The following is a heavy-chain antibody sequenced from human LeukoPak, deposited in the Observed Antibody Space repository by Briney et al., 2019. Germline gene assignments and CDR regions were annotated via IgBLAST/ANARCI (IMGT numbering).Heavy chain of an antibody. V-gene: IGHV3-23*01. CDR3: AKGSDRYSSGSAVDY. Sequence: GGSLRLSCAASGFTFSNYAMNWVRQAPGKGLEWASSISGTGGNTNYADSVKGRFTISRDNSKNTLYLQMNSLRAEDTVIYYCAKGSDRYSSGSAVDYWGQGSLVTVSS. D-gene: IGHD6-19*01. CDR2: ISGTGGNT. J-gene: IGHJ4*02. CDR1: GFTFSNYA.